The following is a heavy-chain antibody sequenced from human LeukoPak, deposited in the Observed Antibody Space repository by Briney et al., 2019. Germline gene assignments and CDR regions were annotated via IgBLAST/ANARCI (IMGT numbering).Heavy chain of an antibody. V-gene: IGHV3-21*01. D-gene: IGHD2-21*02. CDR3: ARDVVVTAILFQH. CDR1: GFTFSSYS. Sequence: TGGSLRLSCAASGFTFSSYSMNWGRQAPGKGLEWVSSISSSSSYIYYADSVKGRFTISRDNAKNSLYLQMNSLRAEDTAVYYCARDVVVTAILFQHWGQGTLVTVSS. J-gene: IGHJ1*01. CDR2: ISSSSSYI.